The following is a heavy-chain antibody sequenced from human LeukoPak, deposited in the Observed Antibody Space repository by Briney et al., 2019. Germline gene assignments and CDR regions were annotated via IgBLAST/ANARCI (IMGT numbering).Heavy chain of an antibody. Sequence: ESPKISRKGSGYSFTSYWIGLVRQIPGKGLEWMGIIYLGESDTRYSPSFQGQVTISADKSISTAYLQWSSLKASDTAMYYCARQRDGYKVWFDPWGQGTLVTVSS. D-gene: IGHD5-24*01. V-gene: IGHV5-51*01. CDR2: IYLGESDT. J-gene: IGHJ5*02. CDR3: ARQRDGYKVWFDP. CDR1: GYSFTSYW.